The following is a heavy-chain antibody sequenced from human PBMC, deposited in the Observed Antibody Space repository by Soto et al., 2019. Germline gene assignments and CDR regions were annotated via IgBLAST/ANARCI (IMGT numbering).Heavy chain of an antibody. V-gene: IGHV3-15*01. D-gene: IGHD3-16*01. CDR2: IKSKTDGGTS. CDR3: ATGSSLGAPR. J-gene: IGHJ4*02. Sequence: EVQLVKSGGGLVKPGGSLRLSCAASGFTFGHVWISWVRQAPGKGLEWVGRIKSKTDGGTSDYAAPVKGRFTISRDDSKNTLYLQMNSLKAEDTAVYYCATGSSLGAPRWGQGTLVTVSS. CDR1: GFTFGHVW.